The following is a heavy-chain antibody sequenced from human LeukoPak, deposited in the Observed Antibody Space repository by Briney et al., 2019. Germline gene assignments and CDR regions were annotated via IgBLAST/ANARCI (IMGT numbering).Heavy chain of an antibody. Sequence: PGRSLRLSCAASGFIFSSYGMHWVRQAPGKGLEWVAVISYDGSNKYYADSVKGRFTISRDNSKNTLYLQMNSLRAEDTAVYYCAKSFGVLDQTASFDYWGQGTLVTVSS. CDR2: ISYDGSNK. D-gene: IGHD3-3*01. J-gene: IGHJ4*02. CDR3: AKSFGVLDQTASFDY. CDR1: GFIFSSYG. V-gene: IGHV3-30*18.